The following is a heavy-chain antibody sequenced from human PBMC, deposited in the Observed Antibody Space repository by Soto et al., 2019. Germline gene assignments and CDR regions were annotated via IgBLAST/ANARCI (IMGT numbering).Heavy chain of an antibody. D-gene: IGHD2-21*02. J-gene: IGHJ3*01. V-gene: IGHV1-58*01. CDR3: VAELYSGGGCCSFDF. CDR2: IIVASGRT. Sequence: SVKVSCKTSGFTFTNSAVQWVRQARVQRLEWIGWIIVASGRTNYAREVQERVTISRDTSTSTAYMELSGLRSEDTAVYYCVAELYSGGGCCSFDFWGQGTMVTVSS. CDR1: GFTFTNSA.